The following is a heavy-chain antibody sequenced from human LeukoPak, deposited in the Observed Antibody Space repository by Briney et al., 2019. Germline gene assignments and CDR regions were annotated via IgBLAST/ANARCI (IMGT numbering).Heavy chain of an antibody. D-gene: IGHD6-13*01. V-gene: IGHV1-18*01. Sequence: ASVKVSCKASGYTFTSYGISWVRQAPGRGLEWMGWISAYNGNTNYAQKLQGRVTMTTDTSTSTAYIELRSLRSDDTAVYYCARDRPQLALNYYYGMDVWGQGTTVTVSS. J-gene: IGHJ6*02. CDR3: ARDRPQLALNYYYGMDV. CDR2: ISAYNGNT. CDR1: GYTFTSYG.